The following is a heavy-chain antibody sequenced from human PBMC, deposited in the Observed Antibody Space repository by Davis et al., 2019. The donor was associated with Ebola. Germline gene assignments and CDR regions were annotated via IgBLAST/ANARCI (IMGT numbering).Heavy chain of an antibody. CDR2: IWYDGSNK. CDR3: VREMDGSGWARFDY. V-gene: IGHV3-33*08. J-gene: IGHJ4*02. CDR1: RFTFSSYG. D-gene: IGHD6-19*01. Sequence: GESLKISCVASRFTFSSYGMHWVRQALGKGLEWMAIIWYDGSNKYYADSVKGRFTVSRDNSKNTVFLQMSSLRVEDMGVYYCVREMDGSGWARFDYWGQGTLVTVSS.